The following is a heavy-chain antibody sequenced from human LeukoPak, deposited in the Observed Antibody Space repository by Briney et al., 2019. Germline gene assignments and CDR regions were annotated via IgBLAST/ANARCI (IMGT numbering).Heavy chain of an antibody. Sequence: GESLKISCKGSGYSFTSYWIGWVRQMPGKGLEWMGVAFPGDSDTSYSPSFQGQVTISVDKSISTAYLKWSSLKASDTAMYYCARSRRSPYYYDSSGYRDAFDIWGQGTKVTVSS. V-gene: IGHV5-51*01. D-gene: IGHD3-22*01. CDR2: AFPGDSDT. CDR1: GYSFTSYW. CDR3: ARSRRSPYYYDSSGYRDAFDI. J-gene: IGHJ3*02.